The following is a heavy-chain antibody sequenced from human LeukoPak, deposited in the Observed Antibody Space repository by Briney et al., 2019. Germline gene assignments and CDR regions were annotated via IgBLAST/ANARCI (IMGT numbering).Heavy chain of an antibody. V-gene: IGHV1-8*01. CDR2: MNPNSGNT. CDR1: GYTFTSYD. Sequence: ASVKVSCKASGYTFTSYDINWVRQATGQGLEWMGWMNPNSGNTGYAQKFQGRVTMTRNTSISTAYMELSSLRSEDTAVYYCARGGDIVVAVAASSPFDYWGQGTLVTVSS. D-gene: IGHD2-15*01. J-gene: IGHJ4*02. CDR3: ARGGDIVVAVAASSPFDY.